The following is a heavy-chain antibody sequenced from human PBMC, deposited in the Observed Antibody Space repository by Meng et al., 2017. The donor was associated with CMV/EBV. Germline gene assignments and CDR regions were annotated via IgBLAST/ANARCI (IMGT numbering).Heavy chain of an antibody. CDR1: GGSISSSSYY. J-gene: IGHJ4*02. CDR2: IYYSGST. V-gene: IGHV4-39*01. D-gene: IGHD3-16*01. Sequence: SETLSLTCTVSGGSISSSSYYWGWIRQPPGKGLEWIGSIYYSGSTYYNPSLKSRVTISVDTSKNQFSLKLSSVTAADTAVYYCARAIMIFDYWGQGTLVTVSS. CDR3: ARAIMIFDY.